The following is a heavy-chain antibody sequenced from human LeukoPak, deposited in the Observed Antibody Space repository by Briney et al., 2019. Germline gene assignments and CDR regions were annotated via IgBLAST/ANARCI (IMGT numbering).Heavy chain of an antibody. CDR3: ASGVGATPSLFDY. CDR1: GGTFSSYA. J-gene: IGHJ4*02. CDR2: IIPIFGIA. D-gene: IGHD1-26*01. Sequence: SVKVSCKASGGTFSSYAVSWVRQAPGQGLEWMGRIIPIFGIANYAQKFQGRVTITADKSTSTAYMELSSLRSEDTAVYYCASGVGATPSLFDYWGQGTLVTVSS. V-gene: IGHV1-69*04.